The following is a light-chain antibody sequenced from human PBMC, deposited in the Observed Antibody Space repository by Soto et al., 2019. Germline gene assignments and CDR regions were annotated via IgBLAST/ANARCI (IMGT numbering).Light chain of an antibody. Sequence: EIGLTQSPGTLSLSPGESSTLSCRASQIVGSNYFAWYEQKTGQAPRLLIYGASIRATGIPDSFSGNGSGTEFPLTTIRLKPEDYAVYYRQKYGTSPGTFGQGSKVEIK. CDR1: QIVGSNY. V-gene: IGKV3-20*01. CDR3: QKYGTSPGT. CDR2: GAS. J-gene: IGKJ1*01.